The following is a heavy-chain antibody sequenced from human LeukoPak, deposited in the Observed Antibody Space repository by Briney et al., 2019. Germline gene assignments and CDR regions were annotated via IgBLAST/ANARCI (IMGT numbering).Heavy chain of an antibody. CDR3: ARASNKPGYSSGWLDY. J-gene: IGHJ4*02. D-gene: IGHD6-19*01. V-gene: IGHV4-4*07. CDR2: IYTSGST. CDR1: GGSISSYY. Sequence: SETLSLTCTVSGGSISSYYWSWIRQPAGKGLEWIGRIYTSGSTNCNPSLKSRVTMSVDTSKNQFSLKLSSVTAADTAVYYCARASNKPGYSSGWLDYWGQGTLVTVSS.